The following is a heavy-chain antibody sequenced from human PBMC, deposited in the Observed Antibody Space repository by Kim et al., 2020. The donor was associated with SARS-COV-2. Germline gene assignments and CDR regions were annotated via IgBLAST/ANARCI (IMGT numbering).Heavy chain of an antibody. J-gene: IGHJ5*02. D-gene: IGHD6-19*01. CDR1: GYKLTNYW. CDR3: ASSAGNWFDP. CDR2: IDPGDSDT. V-gene: IGHV5-51*01. Sequence: GESLKISCKLSGYKLTNYWIGWVRQMPGKGLEWLGIIDPGDSDTRYSPSFRGHVTISADKSINTAYLQWSSLRASDTAIYYCASSAGNWFDPWGQGTLVTVSS.